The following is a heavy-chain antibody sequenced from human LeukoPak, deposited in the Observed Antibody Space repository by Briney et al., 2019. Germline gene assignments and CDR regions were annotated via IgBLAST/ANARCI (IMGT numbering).Heavy chain of an antibody. CDR2: ISSSSTYI. CDR3: ARDLSSSSTAYFQH. CDR1: GFTFSSYS. D-gene: IGHD6-6*01. Sequence: GGSLRLSCAASGFTFSSYSMNWVRQAPGKGLDWVSSISSSSTYIYYADSVKGRFTISRDNAKNSLYLQMNSLRVEDTAVYYCARDLSSSSTAYFQHWGQGTLVTVSS. V-gene: IGHV3-21*01. J-gene: IGHJ1*01.